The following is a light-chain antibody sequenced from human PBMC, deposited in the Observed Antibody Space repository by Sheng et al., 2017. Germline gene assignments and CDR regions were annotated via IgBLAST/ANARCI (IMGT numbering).Light chain of an antibody. J-gene: IGLJ1*01. CDR2: EDD. CDR3: QAWDSSTGV. Sequence: SYELSQPPSVSLSPGQTARITCSGDKLGDKYVSWYQQRPGQSPVLVIFEDDKRPSGIPERFSGSNSGNTATLTISGTQAMDEADYYCQAWDSSTGVFGTGTKVTVL. CDR1: KLGDKY. V-gene: IGLV3-1*01.